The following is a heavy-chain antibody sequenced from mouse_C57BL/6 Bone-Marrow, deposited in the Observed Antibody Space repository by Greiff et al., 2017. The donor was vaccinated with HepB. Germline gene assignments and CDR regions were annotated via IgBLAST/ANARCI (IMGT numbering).Heavy chain of an antibody. J-gene: IGHJ3*01. CDR1: GYTFTSYW. CDR2: IDPSDSYT. D-gene: IGHD1-1*01. V-gene: IGHV1-59*01. CDR3: ARSQIPSITTVVATP. Sequence: QVQLQQPGAELVRPGTSVKLSCKASGYTFTSYWMHWVKQRPGQGLEWIGVIDPSDSYTNYNQKFKGKATLTVDTPSSTAYMQLSSLTSEDSAVYYCARSQIPSITTVVATPWGQGTLVTVSA.